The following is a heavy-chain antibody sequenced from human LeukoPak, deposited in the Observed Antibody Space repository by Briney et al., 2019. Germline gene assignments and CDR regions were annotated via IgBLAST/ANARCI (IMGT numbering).Heavy chain of an antibody. Sequence: GGSLRLSCAASGFTFSSYGMHWVRQAPGKGLEWVAVISYDGSNKYYADSVKGRFTISRDNSKDTQYLQMNSLRAEDTAVYYCAKDWGGMVFDYWGQGTLVTVS. CDR3: AKDWGGMVFDY. CDR2: ISYDGSNK. V-gene: IGHV3-30*18. CDR1: GFTFSSYG. J-gene: IGHJ4*02. D-gene: IGHD3-16*01.